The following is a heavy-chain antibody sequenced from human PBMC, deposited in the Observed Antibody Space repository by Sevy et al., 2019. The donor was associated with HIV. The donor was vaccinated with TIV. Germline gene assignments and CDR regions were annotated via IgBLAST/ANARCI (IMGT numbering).Heavy chain of an antibody. CDR2: MNPNSGNT. CDR1: GYTFTSYD. V-gene: IGHV1-8*01. CDR3: ASALYGDYRVSAFDI. D-gene: IGHD4-17*01. Sequence: ASVKVSCKASGYTFTSYDINWVRQATGQGLEWMGWMNPNSGNTGYAQKFQGRVTKTRNTSISTAYMELSSLRSEDTAVYYCASALYGDYRVSAFDIWGQGTMVTVSS. J-gene: IGHJ3*02.